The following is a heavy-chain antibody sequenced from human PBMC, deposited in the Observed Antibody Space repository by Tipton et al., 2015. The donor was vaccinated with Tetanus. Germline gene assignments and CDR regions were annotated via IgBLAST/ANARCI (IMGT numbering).Heavy chain of an antibody. CDR3: ARGMAEASNCGGDCYSDY. CDR1: GLTLSRYT. Sequence: SLRLSCAASGLTLSRYTLNWVRQAPGKRLEWVSSISSSSRYIYYADSVKGRFTISRDNAKNSLYLQMISLRAEVTAVYSCARGMAEASNCGGDCYSDYWGQGTLVAVSS. D-gene: IGHD2-21*02. CDR2: ISSSSRYI. J-gene: IGHJ4*02. V-gene: IGHV3-21*01.